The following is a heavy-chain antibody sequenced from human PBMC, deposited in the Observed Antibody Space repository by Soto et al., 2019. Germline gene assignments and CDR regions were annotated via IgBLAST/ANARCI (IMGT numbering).Heavy chain of an antibody. CDR1: GGTFSSYA. V-gene: IGHV1-69*13. Sequence: GASVKVSCKASGGTFSSYAISWVRQAPGQGLEWMGGIIPIFGTANYAQKFQGRVTITADESTSTAYMELSSLRSEDTAVYYCARSGYCSGGSCQCNWFDPWGQGTLVTVSS. D-gene: IGHD2-15*01. J-gene: IGHJ5*02. CDR3: ARSGYCSGGSCQCNWFDP. CDR2: IIPIFGTA.